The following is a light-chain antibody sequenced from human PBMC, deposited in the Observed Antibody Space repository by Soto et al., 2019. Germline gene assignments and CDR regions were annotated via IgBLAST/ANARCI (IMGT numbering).Light chain of an antibody. V-gene: IGKV1-6*01. CDR1: QSISNY. CDR2: KAS. J-gene: IGKJ4*01. CDR3: LHDHDYPLT. Sequence: IQMTQSPASLSASLGARVTVTCRSSQSISNYLNWYQQKPGKAPKLLIYKASTLKSGVPSRFSGSGSGTDFILTTSSLQPEDSETYYCLHDHDYPLTFGGGTKVDIK.